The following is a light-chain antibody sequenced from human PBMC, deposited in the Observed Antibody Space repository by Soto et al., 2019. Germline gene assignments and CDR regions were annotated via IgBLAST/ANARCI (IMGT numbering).Light chain of an antibody. Sequence: EIVLTQSPGTLSFSPGARATXSCRASQSYYHGLLAWYQEKRGHAPRLLIDGASSTGIGIPARFSGSGSGTDFTLTIMSLEPEEFAVYYCRQRSNWTFGQGNKVDIK. J-gene: IGKJ1*01. CDR2: GAS. CDR1: QSYYHG. V-gene: IGKV3-11*01. CDR3: RQRSNWT.